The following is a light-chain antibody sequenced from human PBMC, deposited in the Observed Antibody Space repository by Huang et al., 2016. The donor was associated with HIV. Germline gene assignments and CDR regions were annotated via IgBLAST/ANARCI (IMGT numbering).Light chain of an antibody. Sequence: DIQMTQSPSSLSASVGDRVTITCRASQTIITDLNWYQQKPGKAPKLLIYAASSLQTGVPSRFSGSGSGTEFALTISSLEPEDFATYYCQQSYNTPPFTFGQGTKLEI. CDR3: QQSYNTPPFT. CDR1: QTIITD. V-gene: IGKV1-39*01. J-gene: IGKJ2*01. CDR2: AAS.